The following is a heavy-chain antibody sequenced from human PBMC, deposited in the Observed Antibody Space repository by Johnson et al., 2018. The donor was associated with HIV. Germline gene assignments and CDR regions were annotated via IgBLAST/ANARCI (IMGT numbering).Heavy chain of an antibody. Sequence: EVQLVESGGGVVRPGGSLRLSCAAAGFTFDDYGMSWVRQAPGKGLEWVSTINWNGARTGYVDSMKGRFTISRDNAKNSLYLQMNSLRPEDTALYYCARDPSTAAADSKDAFEIWGQGTMVTVSS. CDR1: GFTFDDYG. J-gene: IGHJ3*02. D-gene: IGHD6-13*01. CDR3: ARDPSTAAADSKDAFEI. CDR2: INWNGART. V-gene: IGHV3-20*04.